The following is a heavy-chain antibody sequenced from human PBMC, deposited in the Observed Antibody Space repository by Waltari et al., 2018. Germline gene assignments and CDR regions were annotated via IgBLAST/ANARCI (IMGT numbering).Heavy chain of an antibody. Sequence: RLVQSGPEVKKPGASVKVSCKPFGYTFTDYGVTWLRQAPGKGREWVGWISPYRGHTNVPQRFQGRLSLTTDTSTCTAYLELGSLRSDDTGVYYYATTAAGWFDPWGPGSLVTVSS. CDR2: ISPYRGHT. D-gene: IGHD6-19*01. V-gene: IGHV1-18*01. CDR3: ATTAAGWFDP. CDR1: GYTFTDYG. J-gene: IGHJ5*02.